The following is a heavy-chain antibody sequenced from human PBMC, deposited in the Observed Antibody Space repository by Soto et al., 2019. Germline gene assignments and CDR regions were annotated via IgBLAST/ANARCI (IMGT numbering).Heavy chain of an antibody. CDR3: ARLVNSVYDY. Sequence: QVQLVQSGAEVKKPGASVKVSCKASAYTFTTYPMHWVRQAPGQRLEWMGWINTANGNTKYSQNLKGRVTITRDTSANTAYMELSSLTSEDTAVYYCARLVNSVYDYWGQGTRVTVSS. J-gene: IGHJ4*02. CDR1: AYTFTTYP. CDR2: INTANGNT. V-gene: IGHV1-3*04. D-gene: IGHD5-12*01.